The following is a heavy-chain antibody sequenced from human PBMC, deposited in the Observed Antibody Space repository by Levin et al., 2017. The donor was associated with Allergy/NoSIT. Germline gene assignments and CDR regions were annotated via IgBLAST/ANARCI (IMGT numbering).Heavy chain of an antibody. CDR2: ISYDGTNK. CDR1: GFIFSNYG. V-gene: IGHV3-30*18. D-gene: IGHD2-2*01. CDR3: AKDREACSGTSDTYGMEG. Sequence: LTCAASGFIFSNYGMHWVRQAPGKGLEWVAAISYDGTNKYYGDDVKGRFSISRDNSKNTVYLQMNSLRTEDTAVYYCAKDREACSGTSDTYGMEGWGQGTSVTVS. J-gene: IGHJ6*02.